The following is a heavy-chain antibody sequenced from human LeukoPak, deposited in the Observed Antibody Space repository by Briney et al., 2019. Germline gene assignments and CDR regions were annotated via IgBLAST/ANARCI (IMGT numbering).Heavy chain of an antibody. V-gene: IGHV3-48*03. CDR2: IINRGSGSTI. CDR3: AREHSSSGWGYFDY. CDR1: GFTFSSYE. D-gene: IGHD6-25*01. Sequence: GGSLRLSCAASGFTFSSYEMNWVRQAPGKGLEWVSYIINRGSGSTIYYAGSVKGRFTVSRDDAKNSLYLQMNSLRVEDTAVYYCAREHSSSGWGYFDYWGQGALVTVSS. J-gene: IGHJ4*02.